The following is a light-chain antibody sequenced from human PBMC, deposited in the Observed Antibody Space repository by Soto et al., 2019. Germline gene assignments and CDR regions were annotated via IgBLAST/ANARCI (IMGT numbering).Light chain of an antibody. CDR3: QQYNSDSGT. CDR2: GAS. Sequence: DIQMTQSPSTLSASVGDRVTITCRASQSISSWLAWYQQKPGTAPNLLIYGASSLQSGVPSRFSGSGSGTEFTLTINSLQPDDFATYYCQQYNSDSGTFGQGTKVEIK. J-gene: IGKJ1*01. CDR1: QSISSW. V-gene: IGKV1-5*01.